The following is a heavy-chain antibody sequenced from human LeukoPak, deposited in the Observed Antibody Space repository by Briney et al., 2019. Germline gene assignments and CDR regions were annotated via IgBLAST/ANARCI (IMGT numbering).Heavy chain of an antibody. D-gene: IGHD2-2*01. J-gene: IGHJ4*02. CDR2: MNPNSGNT. Sequence: ASVKVSCKASGYTFTSYDINWVRQATGQGLEWMGWMNPNSGNTGYAQKFRGRVTMTRNTSISTAYTELSSLRSEDTAVYYCARAPRYCSSTSCYHDYWGQGTLVTVSS. CDR3: ARAPRYCSSTSCYHDY. CDR1: GYTFTSYD. V-gene: IGHV1-8*01.